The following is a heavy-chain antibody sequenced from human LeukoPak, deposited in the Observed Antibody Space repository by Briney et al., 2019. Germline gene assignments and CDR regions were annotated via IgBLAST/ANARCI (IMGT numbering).Heavy chain of an antibody. CDR2: ISGSGGST. V-gene: IGHV3-23*01. CDR1: GFTFSTYA. Sequence: PGGSLRLSCAASGFTFSTYAMSWVRQAPGKGLEWVSAISGSGGSTYYADSVKGRFTISRDNSKNTLYLQMNSLRAEDTAVYYCAKDRISSSVPYNWFDPWGQGTLVTVSS. CDR3: AKDRISSSVPYNWFDP. J-gene: IGHJ5*02. D-gene: IGHD6-6*01.